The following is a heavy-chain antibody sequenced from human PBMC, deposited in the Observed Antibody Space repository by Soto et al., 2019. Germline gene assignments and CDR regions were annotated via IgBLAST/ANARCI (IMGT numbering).Heavy chain of an antibody. CDR2: IIPIFGTA. CDR3: AREAVLVMDTAMVHPGYNWFDP. CDR1: GGTFSSYA. J-gene: IGHJ5*02. V-gene: IGHV1-69*06. Sequence: GASVKVSCKASGGTFSSYAISWVRQAPGQGLEWMGGIIPIFGTANYAQKFQGRVTITADKSTSTAYMELSSLRSEDTAVYYCAREAVLVMDTAMVHPGYNWFDPWGQGTLVTVSS. D-gene: IGHD5-18*01.